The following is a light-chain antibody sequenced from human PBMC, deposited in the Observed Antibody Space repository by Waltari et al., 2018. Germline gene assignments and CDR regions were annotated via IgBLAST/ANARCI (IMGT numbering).Light chain of an antibody. CDR3: QSFDDANNVV. CDR1: SGSIASNY. J-gene: IGLJ2*01. Sequence: NFRLTQPHSLSESPGKTVTISCTGSSGSIASNYVQWYQQRPGSAPTTVIWENSRRPSGVPDRLSGSIDTSSNSASLSIFGLKSEDEADYYCQSFDDANNVVFGGGTKLTVL. CDR2: ENS. V-gene: IGLV6-57*02.